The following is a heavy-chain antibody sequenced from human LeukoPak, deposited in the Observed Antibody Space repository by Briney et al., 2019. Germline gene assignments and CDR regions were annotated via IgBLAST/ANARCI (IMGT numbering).Heavy chain of an antibody. V-gene: IGHV3-30*02. D-gene: IGHD2-2*02. CDR3: ATDLGYCTTTSCYSHDY. J-gene: IGHJ4*02. CDR1: GFTFSTCG. CDR2: IRFDGSNK. Sequence: PGGSLRLSCAASGFTFSTCGMHWVRQAPGKGLEWLAFIRFDGSNKYYADSVKGRFTISRDNSKNTLYLQMNSLRPEDTAVYYCATDLGYCTTTSCYSHDYWGQGTLVTVSP.